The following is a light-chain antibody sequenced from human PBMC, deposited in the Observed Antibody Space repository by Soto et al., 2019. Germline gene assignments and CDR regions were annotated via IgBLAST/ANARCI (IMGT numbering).Light chain of an antibody. CDR2: VNTDGSH. CDR1: SGHSNYA. V-gene: IGLV4-69*01. J-gene: IGLJ2*01. Sequence: QLVLTQSPSASASLGASITLTCTLSSGHSNYAIAWHQQQPEKGPRYLMRVNTDGSHTRGDGSPDRFSVSSSVAERYPTISSLQSEYEADYYRQTWTTGILLVGAGTKLTVL. CDR3: QTWTTGILL.